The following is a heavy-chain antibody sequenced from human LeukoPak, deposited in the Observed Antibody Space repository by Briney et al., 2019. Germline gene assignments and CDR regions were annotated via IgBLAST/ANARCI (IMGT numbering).Heavy chain of an antibody. D-gene: IGHD2-2*02. CDR2: IYYSGST. V-gene: IGHV4-30-4*01. CDR1: GGSISSGDYY. CDR3: AKGCSSTSCYIKDFDY. Sequence: PSETLSLTCTVSGGSISSGDYYWSWIRQPPGKGLEWIGYIYYSGSTYYNPSLKSRVTISVDTSKNQFSLKLSSVTAADTAVYYCAKGCSSTSCYIKDFDYWGQGTLVTVSS. J-gene: IGHJ4*02.